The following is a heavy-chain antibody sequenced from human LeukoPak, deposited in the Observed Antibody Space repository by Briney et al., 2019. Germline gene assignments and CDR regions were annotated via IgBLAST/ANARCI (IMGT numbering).Heavy chain of an antibody. Sequence: SGPTLVNPTETLTLTCTVSGFSLSNARMGVSWIRQPPGKALEWLAHIFSNDEKSYSTSLKSRLTISKDTSKSQVVLTMTNMDPMDRDTYYCARIKVVYDSSGYFGYYFDYWGQGTLVTVSS. CDR1: GFSLSNARMG. J-gene: IGHJ4*02. CDR3: ARIKVVYDSSGYFGYYFDY. CDR2: IFSNDEK. V-gene: IGHV2-26*01. D-gene: IGHD3-22*01.